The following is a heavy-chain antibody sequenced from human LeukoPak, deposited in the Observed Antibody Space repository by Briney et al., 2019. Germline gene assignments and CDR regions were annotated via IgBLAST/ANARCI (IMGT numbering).Heavy chain of an antibody. J-gene: IGHJ4*02. CDR1: GFTFSSYA. D-gene: IGHD6-13*01. CDR2: ISGSGGST. V-gene: IGHV3-23*01. CDR3: AKAKPYSSSWYWDY. Sequence: GGSLRLSCAASGFTFSSYAMSWVRQAPGKGLEWVSAISGSGGSTYYADSVKGRFTISRDNSKNTLYLQMNSLTAEDTAVYYCAKAKPYSSSWYWDYWGQGTLVTVSS.